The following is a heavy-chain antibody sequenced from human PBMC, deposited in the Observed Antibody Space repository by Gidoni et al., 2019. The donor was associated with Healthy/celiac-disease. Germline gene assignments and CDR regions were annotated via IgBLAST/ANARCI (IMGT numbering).Heavy chain of an antibody. CDR3: ARAEYSGYHPTLGAFDI. J-gene: IGHJ3*02. V-gene: IGHV1-69*01. Sequence: QVQLVQSGAEVKKPGSSVKVSCKAAGGTFSSYDISWVRQAPGQGLEWMGGIIPIFGTANYAQKFQGRVTITADESTSTAYMELSSLRSEDTAVYYCARAEYSGYHPTLGAFDIWGQGTMVTVSS. CDR1: GGTFSSYD. CDR2: IIPIFGTA. D-gene: IGHD5-12*01.